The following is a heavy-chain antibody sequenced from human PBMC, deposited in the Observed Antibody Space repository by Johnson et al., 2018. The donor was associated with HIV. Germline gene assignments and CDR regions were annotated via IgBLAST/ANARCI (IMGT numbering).Heavy chain of an antibody. D-gene: IGHD4-23*01. Sequence: QVQLVESGGGVVQPGRSLRLSCAASGFTFSSYGMHWVRQAPGKGLEWVAVISYDGSTKYYADSVKGRFTISRDNSKNTLYLQMNSLRAEDTAVYYCAKDSGVATLVTGAFDIWGQGTKVTVSS. CDR2: ISYDGSTK. CDR1: GFTFSSYG. J-gene: IGHJ3*02. V-gene: IGHV3-30*18. CDR3: AKDSGVATLVTGAFDI.